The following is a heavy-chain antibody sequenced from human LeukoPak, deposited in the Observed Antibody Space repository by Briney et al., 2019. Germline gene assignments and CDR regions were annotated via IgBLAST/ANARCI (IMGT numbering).Heavy chain of an antibody. V-gene: IGHV7-4-1*02. Sequence: ASVKVSCKASGYTFTSYGISWVRQAPGQGLEWMGWINTNTGNPTYAQGFTGRFVFSLDTSVSTAYLQISSLKAEDTAVYYCARVGRVLWLGEYSWFDPWGQGTLVTVSS. J-gene: IGHJ5*02. D-gene: IGHD3-10*01. CDR2: INTNTGNP. CDR1: GYTFTSYG. CDR3: ARVGRVLWLGEYSWFDP.